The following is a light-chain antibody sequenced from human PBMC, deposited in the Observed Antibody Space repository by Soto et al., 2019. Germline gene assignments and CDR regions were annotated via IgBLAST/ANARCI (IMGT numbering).Light chain of an antibody. CDR3: QQYSNWPLT. Sequence: EIVLTQSPATLSLSPGERATLSCRASQSVRSHLAWFQQKPGQAPRLLIYGVSTRATGMPDRFSGSGSWTEFTLIISSLQSEDFAVYYCQQYSNWPLTFGGGTKVEIK. J-gene: IGKJ4*01. CDR1: QSVRSH. CDR2: GVS. V-gene: IGKV3D-15*01.